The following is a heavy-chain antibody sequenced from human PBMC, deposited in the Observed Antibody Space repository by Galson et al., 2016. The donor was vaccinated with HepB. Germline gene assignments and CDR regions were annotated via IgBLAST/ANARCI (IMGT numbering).Heavy chain of an antibody. J-gene: IGHJ4*02. D-gene: IGHD2-15*01. CDR2: IKEDGSQK. V-gene: IGHV3-7*01. Sequence: SLRLSCAASGFTISSYWMTWVRQAPGKGLEWVANIKEDGSQKNYVDSVKGRFTISRDNAKNSLYLQMNSLRVEDTALYYCEAYCGGGSCNGVEYWGQGTPVTVSS. CDR3: EAYCGGGSCNGVEY. CDR1: GFTISSYW.